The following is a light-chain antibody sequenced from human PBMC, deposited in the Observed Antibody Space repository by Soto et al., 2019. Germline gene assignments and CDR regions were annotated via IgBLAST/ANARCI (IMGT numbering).Light chain of an antibody. CDR2: EVN. J-gene: IGLJ1*01. V-gene: IGLV2-23*02. Sequence: QSVLTQPASVSGSPGQSITISCTGTSSNVGSYKLVSWYQQHPGKAPKLMIFEVNKLPSGVSNRFSGSKSGNTASLTISGLKVEDEADYYCCSSGGSPTYVFGTGTKLTAL. CDR1: SSNVGSYKL. CDR3: CSSGGSPTYV.